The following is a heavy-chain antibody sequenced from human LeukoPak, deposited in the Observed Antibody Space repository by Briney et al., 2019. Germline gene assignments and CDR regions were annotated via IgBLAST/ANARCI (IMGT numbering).Heavy chain of an antibody. J-gene: IGHJ4*02. CDR1: GFTFSTYA. D-gene: IGHD5-18*01. Sequence: GGSLRLSCAASGFTFSTYAMNRVRQAPGKGLEWVSSISNSADSTSYADSVKGRFTISRDNSKNTLYLQMNSLRAEDMAIYYCAKSRGYSDGDPSDYWGQGTLVTVSS. CDR3: AKSRGYSDGDPSDY. V-gene: IGHV3-23*01. CDR2: ISNSADST.